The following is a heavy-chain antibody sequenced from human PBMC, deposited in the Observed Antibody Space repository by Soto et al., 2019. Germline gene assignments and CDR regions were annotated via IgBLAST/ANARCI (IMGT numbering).Heavy chain of an antibody. CDR2: ISSTSSFT. CDR3: APERGLSGLDV. D-gene: IGHD2-15*01. J-gene: IGHJ6*02. Sequence: VRLLESGGGLVKPGESLRLSCAASGFTFSHYSMNWVRQAPGKGLEWVSSISSTSSFTYNADSVRGRFTISRDNAKDSLSVQMNSLRGDDTGVYYCAPERGLSGLDVWCQGATVIVSS. V-gene: IGHV3-21*01. CDR1: GFTFSHYS.